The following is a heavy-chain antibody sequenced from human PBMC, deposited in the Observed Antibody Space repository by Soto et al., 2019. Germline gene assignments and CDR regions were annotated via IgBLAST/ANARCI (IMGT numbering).Heavy chain of an antibody. CDR3: ARFPPTTVTTNFDY. V-gene: IGHV4-31*03. D-gene: IGHD4-17*01. J-gene: IGHJ4*02. CDR2: IYYSGST. CDR1: GGSISSGGYY. Sequence: SETLSLTCTVSGGSISSGGYYWSWIRQHPGKGLEWIGYIYYSGSTYYNPSLKSRVTISVDTSKNQFSLKLSSVTAADTAVYYCARFPPTTVTTNFDYWGQGTLVTVS.